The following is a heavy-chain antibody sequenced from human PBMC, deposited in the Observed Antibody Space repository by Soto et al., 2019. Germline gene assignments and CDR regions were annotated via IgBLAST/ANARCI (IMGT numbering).Heavy chain of an antibody. D-gene: IGHD1-7*01. Sequence: SVKVSCKASGGTFSSYAISWVRQAPGQGLEWMGGIIPIFGTANYAQKFQGRVTITADKSTSTAYMELSSLRSEDTAVYYCARTPMYDWNYDGFDYWGQGNLVTVSS. CDR3: ARTPMYDWNYDGFDY. J-gene: IGHJ4*02. CDR1: GGTFSSYA. CDR2: IIPIFGTA. V-gene: IGHV1-69*06.